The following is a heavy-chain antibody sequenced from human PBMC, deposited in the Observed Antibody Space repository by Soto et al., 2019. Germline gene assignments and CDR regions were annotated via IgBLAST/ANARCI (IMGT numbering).Heavy chain of an antibody. D-gene: IGHD3-9*01. CDR2: IYYSGST. CDR3: ARAVSYYDILTGPPVAFDI. Sequence: PSETLSLTCTVSGGSISSYYWSWMRQPPGKGLEWIGYIYYSGSTNYNPSLKSRVTISVDTSKNQFSLKLSSVTAADTAVYYCARAVSYYDILTGPPVAFDIWGQGTMVTVS. J-gene: IGHJ3*02. CDR1: GGSISSYY. V-gene: IGHV4-59*01.